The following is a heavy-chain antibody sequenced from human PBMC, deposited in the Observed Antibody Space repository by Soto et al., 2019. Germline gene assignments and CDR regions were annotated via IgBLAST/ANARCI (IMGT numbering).Heavy chain of an antibody. D-gene: IGHD3-10*02. V-gene: IGHV4-59*01. CDR2: IYYSGST. CDR3: ARLLGRGTYVPDY. J-gene: IGHJ4*02. Sequence: QVQLQESGPGLVKPSETLSLTCTVSGGSISSYYWSWIRQSPGKGLEWIGYIYYSGSTNYNPSLKSRVTISVDTSKDQVSLKLSSVPAADTAVYYCARLLGRGTYVPDYWGQGTLVAVSS. CDR1: GGSISSYY.